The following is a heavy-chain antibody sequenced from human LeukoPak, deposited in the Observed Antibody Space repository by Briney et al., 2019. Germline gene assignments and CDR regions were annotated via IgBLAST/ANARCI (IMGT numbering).Heavy chain of an antibody. CDR2: ISGSGGST. Sequence: GGSLRLSCAASGFTFSSYAMSWVRQAPGKGLEWVSAISGSGGSTYYADSVKGRFTISRDNSKNTLYLQMNSLRAEDTAVYYCAKDLAAQPNWALDYWGQGTLVTVSS. J-gene: IGHJ4*02. D-gene: IGHD6-6*01. V-gene: IGHV3-23*01. CDR3: AKDLAAQPNWALDY. CDR1: GFTFSSYA.